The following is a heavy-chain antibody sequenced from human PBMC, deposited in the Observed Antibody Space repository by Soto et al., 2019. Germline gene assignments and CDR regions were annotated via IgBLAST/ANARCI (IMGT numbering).Heavy chain of an antibody. D-gene: IGHD2-2*01. CDR3: ARPLSGRQHAYYYGVDV. J-gene: IGHJ6*02. CDR2: GYYSGRT. CDR1: RGSVSSRRDY. V-gene: IGHV4-39*01. Sequence: LGSAVCRGSVSSRRDYWCWNNQPPGKRLEWIGSGYYSGRTYYNPSLKSRVTISVVTSKNQFSLKLSSVTAADTAVYYCARPLSGRQHAYYYGVDVCAGPPTVTVSS.